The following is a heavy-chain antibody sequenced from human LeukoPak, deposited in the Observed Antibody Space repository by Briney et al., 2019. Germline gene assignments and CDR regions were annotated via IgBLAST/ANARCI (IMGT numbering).Heavy chain of an antibody. D-gene: IGHD2-15*01. Sequence: KSGGSLRLSCAASGFTFSNAWMSWVRQAPGKGLEWVGRIKSKTDGGTTDYAAPVKGRVTISRDDSKNTLYLQMNSLKTEDTAVYYCTTKIYPYCSGGSCYAFDIWGQGTMVTVSS. J-gene: IGHJ3*02. CDR2: IKSKTDGGTT. V-gene: IGHV3-15*01. CDR3: TTKIYPYCSGGSCYAFDI. CDR1: GFTFSNAW.